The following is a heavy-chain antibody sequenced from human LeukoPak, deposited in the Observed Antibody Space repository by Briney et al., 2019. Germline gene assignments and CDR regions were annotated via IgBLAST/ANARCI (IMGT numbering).Heavy chain of an antibody. CDR1: GYTFTRYD. D-gene: IGHD3-3*01. J-gene: IGHJ5*02. Sequence: ASVKVSCKASGYTFTRYDINRVREATGQGLEWIGWMNPYSVNTGYARKFQGRVTMTRDNSINTAFLELRRLTYEDTAVYYCARGIYDGSHTLDPWGQGTLVTVSS. CDR3: ARGIYDGSHTLDP. CDR2: MNPYSVNT. V-gene: IGHV1-8*01.